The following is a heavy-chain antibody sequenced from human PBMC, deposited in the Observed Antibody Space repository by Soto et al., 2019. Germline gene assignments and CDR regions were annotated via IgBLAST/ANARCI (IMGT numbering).Heavy chain of an antibody. J-gene: IGHJ6*02. D-gene: IGHD6-13*01. CDR3: ARDPIVAAAGLGMDV. Sequence: NPSETLSLTCSVSGGSVSSGSYYWSWIRQPPGKGLEWIGYIYYSGSTNYNPSLKSRVTISVDTSKDQFSLKLSSVTAADTAVYYCARDPIVAAAGLGMDVWGQGTTVTVSS. CDR1: GGSVSSGSYY. V-gene: IGHV4-61*01. CDR2: IYYSGST.